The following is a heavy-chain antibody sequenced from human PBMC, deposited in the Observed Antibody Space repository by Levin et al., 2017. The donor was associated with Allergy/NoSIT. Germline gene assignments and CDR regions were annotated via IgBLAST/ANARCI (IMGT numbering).Heavy chain of an antibody. CDR1: GYTFTGYY. Sequence: ASVKVSCKASGYTFTGYYMHWVRQAPGQGLEWMGWINPNSGGTNYAQKFQGRVTMTRDTSISTAYMELSRLRSDDTAVYYCATISYSSGWQTFDYWGQGTLVTVSS. D-gene: IGHD6-19*01. V-gene: IGHV1-2*02. CDR3: ATISYSSGWQTFDY. J-gene: IGHJ4*02. CDR2: INPNSGGT.